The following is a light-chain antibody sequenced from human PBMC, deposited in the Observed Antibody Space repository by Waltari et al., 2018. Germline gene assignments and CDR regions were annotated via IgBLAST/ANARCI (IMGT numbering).Light chain of an antibody. CDR1: SSDIAFYNY. CDR3: ASYVGNNNYV. J-gene: IGLJ1*01. CDR2: QVN. Sequence: QSALTQPPSASGSPGQSVTISCTGPSSDIAFYNYVSWYHQHPGKAPKHLIFQVNRRPAGVPDRFSGSKSGDTASLTVSGLQAEDEADYYCASYVGNNNYVFGTGTTVTVL. V-gene: IGLV2-8*01.